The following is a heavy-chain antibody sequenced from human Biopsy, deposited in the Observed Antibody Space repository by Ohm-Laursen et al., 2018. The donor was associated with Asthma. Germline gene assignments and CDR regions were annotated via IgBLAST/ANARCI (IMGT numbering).Heavy chain of an antibody. J-gene: IGHJ1*01. CDR3: ARTFHFWSPYHAEHYQL. CDR2: IKHDGTEK. V-gene: IGHV3-7*01. CDR1: GFTFSHYN. Sequence: SPRLSCAASGFTFSHYNMSWVRQVPGKGLEWVANIKHDGTEKNHVDSLKGRFTISRDNAKNPLYLQMNSLRAEDTAVHYCARTFHFWSPYHAEHYQLWGQGTLVTVPS. D-gene: IGHD3-3*02.